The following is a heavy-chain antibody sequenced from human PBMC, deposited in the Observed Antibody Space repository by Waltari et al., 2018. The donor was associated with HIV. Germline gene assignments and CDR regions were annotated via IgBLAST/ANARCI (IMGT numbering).Heavy chain of an antibody. CDR1: GYTFSDYY. CDR2: IKTNNGGT. CDR3: ARDNAAVLVRAGENDAFDI. J-gene: IGHJ3*02. V-gene: IGHV1-2*02. D-gene: IGHD7-27*01. Sequence: QVQLVQSGGEVKKPGASVKVSCKASGYTFSDYYINWVRQAPGHGLEWMGWIKTNNGGTNYEEKFQGRVTMTRETSVSTAYMEVSRLRSDDTAVYYCARDNAAVLVRAGENDAFDIWGQGAMVTVSS.